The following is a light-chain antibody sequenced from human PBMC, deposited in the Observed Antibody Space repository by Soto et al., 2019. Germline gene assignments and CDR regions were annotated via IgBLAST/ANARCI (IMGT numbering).Light chain of an antibody. J-gene: IGLJ3*02. CDR1: SSNIGSNT. CDR2: SNN. CDR3: AAWDDSLNGWV. V-gene: IGLV1-44*01. Sequence: QLVLTQPPSASGTPGQGVTISCSGSSSNIGSNTVNWYQQLPGTAPKLLIYSNNQRPSGVPDRFSGSKSGTSASLAISGLQSEDEADYYCAAWDDSLNGWVFGGGTKLTVL.